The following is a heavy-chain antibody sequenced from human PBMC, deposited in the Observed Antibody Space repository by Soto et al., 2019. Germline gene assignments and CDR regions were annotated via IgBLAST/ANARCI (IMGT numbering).Heavy chain of an antibody. CDR1: GYSISSGYY. CDR3: ERDRPPPSSCDFWSGISPYYYYGMDV. D-gene: IGHD3-3*01. Sequence: PSETLSLTCAVSGYSISSGYYWGWIRQPPGKGLAWIGSIYHSGSTYYNPSLKSRVTISVDTSKNQFSLKLSSVPAADTAVYYCERDRPPPSSCDFWSGISPYYYYGMDVWGQGTTATGS. J-gene: IGHJ6*02. V-gene: IGHV4-38-2*02. CDR2: IYHSGST.